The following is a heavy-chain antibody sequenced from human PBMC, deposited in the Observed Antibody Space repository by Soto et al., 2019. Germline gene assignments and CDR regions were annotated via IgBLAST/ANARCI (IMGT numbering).Heavy chain of an antibody. CDR1: GGSISNGGYY. D-gene: IGHD3-10*01. V-gene: IGHV4-31*03. CDR2: IHYSGST. J-gene: IGHJ4*01. Sequence: PSETLSLTCTVPGGSISNGGYYWNWVRQHPGKGLEWIGYIHYSGSTWYNPSLESRVTISVDTSKDQFSLKLRSVTASDPAVYYCARVRGSGSYAAYYFDSWDQVTLVAASS. CDR3: ARVRGSGSYAAYYFDS.